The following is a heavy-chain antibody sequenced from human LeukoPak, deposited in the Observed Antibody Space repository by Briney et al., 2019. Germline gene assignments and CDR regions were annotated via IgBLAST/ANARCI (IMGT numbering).Heavy chain of an antibody. J-gene: IGHJ5*02. Sequence: GGSLRLSCAASGFTFSSYGMHWVRQAPGKGLEWVAVISYDGSNKYYADSVKGRFTISRDNSKNTLYLQMNSLRAEDTAVYYCAPGLRGFYGDAAWGQGTLVTVSS. CDR2: ISYDGSNK. CDR1: GFTFSSYG. D-gene: IGHD4-17*01. CDR3: APGLRGFYGDAA. V-gene: IGHV3-30*03.